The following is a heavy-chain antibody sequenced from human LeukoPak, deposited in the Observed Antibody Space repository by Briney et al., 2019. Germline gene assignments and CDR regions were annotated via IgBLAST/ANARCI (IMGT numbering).Heavy chain of an antibody. Sequence: GESLKISCNASGYRFTNYWIGWVRHMPGKGLEWMGSIYPGDSDTRYSPSFQGQVTISADKSISTAYMQWRSLKASDTATYYCARTDRSGDPLDYWGQGTLVTVSS. CDR2: IYPGDSDT. J-gene: IGHJ4*02. CDR1: GYRFTNYW. V-gene: IGHV5-51*01. D-gene: IGHD1-26*01. CDR3: ARTDRSGDPLDY.